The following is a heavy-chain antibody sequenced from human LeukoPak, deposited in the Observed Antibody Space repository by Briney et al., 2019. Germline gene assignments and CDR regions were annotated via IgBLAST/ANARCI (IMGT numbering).Heavy chain of an antibody. V-gene: IGHV4-34*01. J-gene: IGHJ5*02. CDR1: GGSFSGYY. CDR3: ARGGDFWSGYLNDNWFDP. D-gene: IGHD3-3*01. Sequence: PSETLSHTCAVYGGSFSGYYWSWIRQPPGKGLEWIGEINHSGSTNYNPSLKSRVTISVDTSKNQFSLKLSSVTAADTAVYYCARGGDFWSGYLNDNWFDPWGQGTLVTVSS. CDR2: INHSGST.